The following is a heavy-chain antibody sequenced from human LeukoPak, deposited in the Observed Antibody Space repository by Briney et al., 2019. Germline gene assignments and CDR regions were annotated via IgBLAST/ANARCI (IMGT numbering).Heavy chain of an antibody. CDR3: AKEPQLNPSDYYYYMDV. D-gene: IGHD1-1*01. V-gene: IGHV3-23*01. Sequence: GGSLRLSCAASGFTLSSYAMSWVRQAPGNGLEWVSASSGSGGSTYYADSVKGRFTISRDNSKNTLYLQMNSLRAEDTAVYYCAKEPQLNPSDYYYYMDVWGKGTTVTVSS. CDR2: SSGSGGST. J-gene: IGHJ6*03. CDR1: GFTLSSYA.